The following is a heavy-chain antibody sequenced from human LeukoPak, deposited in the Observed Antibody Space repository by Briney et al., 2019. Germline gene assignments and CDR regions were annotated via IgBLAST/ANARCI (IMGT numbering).Heavy chain of an antibody. Sequence: GGSLRLSCAASGFTFTSYWMSWVRQAPGKGLEWVAVIWYDGSNKYYADSVKGRFTISRDNSKNTLYLQMNSLRAEDTAVYYCARDSIVATGDAFDIWGQGTMVTVSS. D-gene: IGHD5-12*01. CDR3: ARDSIVATGDAFDI. V-gene: IGHV3-33*08. CDR2: IWYDGSNK. CDR1: GFTFTSYW. J-gene: IGHJ3*02.